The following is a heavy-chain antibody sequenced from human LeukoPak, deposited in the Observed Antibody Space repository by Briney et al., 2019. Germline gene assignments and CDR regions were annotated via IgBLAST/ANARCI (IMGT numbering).Heavy chain of an antibody. Sequence: ASVTVSCKAPGCGFTDYSISWVRQPPGQGLELMGISIPFPNQANYAQKFQDRVTFTAEKSTTTASMELSSLQSGDPAVYFCVRSGYYYDWFDPWGQGTLVPVSS. D-gene: IGHD5-12*01. J-gene: IGHJ5*02. V-gene: IGHV1-69*02. CDR1: GCGFTDYS. CDR3: VRSGYYYDWFDP. CDR2: SIPFPNQA.